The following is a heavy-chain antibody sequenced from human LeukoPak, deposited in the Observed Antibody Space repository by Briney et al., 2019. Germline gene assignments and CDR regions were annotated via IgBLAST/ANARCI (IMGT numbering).Heavy chain of an antibody. J-gene: IGHJ4*02. CDR3: AKDKAPGSWHTPSDF. D-gene: IGHD6-13*01. CDR2: ISDSGDAS. CDR1: GFTLRTYP. V-gene: IGHV3-23*02. Sequence: PGGPLRLPCAASGFTLRTYPMSGLPQSPGKALECVSGISDSGDASYSEESVKGRFTISRDNSKNTVFLQMNSLRADDTAKYYCAKDKAPGSWHTPSDFWGQGTLVTVSS.